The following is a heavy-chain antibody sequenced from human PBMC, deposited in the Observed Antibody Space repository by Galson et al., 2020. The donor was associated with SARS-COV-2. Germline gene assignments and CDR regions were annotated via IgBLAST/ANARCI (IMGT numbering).Heavy chain of an antibody. V-gene: IGHV3-11*04. CDR3: ARVHCSSTSCYEPYYFDY. CDR2: ISSSGSTI. D-gene: IGHD2-2*01. CDR1: GFIFSDYY. J-gene: IGHJ4*02. Sequence: GGSLRLSCAASGFIFSDYYMIWIRQAPGKGLEWVSYISSSGSTIYSADSVKGRFTISRDNAKNALFLQMNSLRAEDTAVYYCARVHCSSTSCYEPYYFDYWGQGTLVTVSS.